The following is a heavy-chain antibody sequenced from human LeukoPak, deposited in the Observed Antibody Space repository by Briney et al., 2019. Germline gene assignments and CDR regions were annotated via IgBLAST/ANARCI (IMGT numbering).Heavy chain of an antibody. J-gene: IGHJ4*02. D-gene: IGHD3-22*01. Sequence: SETLSLTCAVYGGSFSGYYWSWIRQPPGKGLEWIGYIYYSGSTNYNPSLKSRVTISVDTSQNQFSLKLSSVTAADTAVYYCASFDYYDSSGLDFWGQGTLVTVSS. CDR1: GGSFSGYY. CDR2: IYYSGST. V-gene: IGHV4-59*01. CDR3: ASFDYYDSSGLDF.